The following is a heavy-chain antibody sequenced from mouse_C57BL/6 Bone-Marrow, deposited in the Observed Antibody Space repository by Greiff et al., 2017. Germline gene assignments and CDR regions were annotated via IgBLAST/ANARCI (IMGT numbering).Heavy chain of an antibody. CDR2: IWTGGGT. V-gene: IGHV2-9-1*01. Sequence: VQLVESGPGLVAPSQSLSITCTVSGFSLTSYAISWVRLPLGKGLEWLGVIWTGGGTNYNSALKSRLSISKDNSKSQVFLKMNSLQTDDTARYYCARTSYDYDGYYYAMDYWGQGTSVTVSS. J-gene: IGHJ4*01. CDR3: ARTSYDYDGYYYAMDY. CDR1: GFSLTSYA. D-gene: IGHD2-4*01.